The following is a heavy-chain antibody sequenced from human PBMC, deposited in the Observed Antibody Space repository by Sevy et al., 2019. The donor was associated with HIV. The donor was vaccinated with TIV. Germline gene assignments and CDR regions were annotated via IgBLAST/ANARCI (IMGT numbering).Heavy chain of an antibody. CDR1: XXTFSGAW. CDR2: IKSETDGGTT. Sequence: GGSLRLSCVAXXXTFSGAWMSWVRQVPGKGLEWLGRIKSETDGGTTDYTAPVKGRFTISRDDSKKTIFLQLNSLQVEDXXVYYCTTDLGIYPSXWGQGTLVTVSS. J-gene: IGHJ4*02. CDR3: TTDLGIYPSX. V-gene: IGHV3-15*01.